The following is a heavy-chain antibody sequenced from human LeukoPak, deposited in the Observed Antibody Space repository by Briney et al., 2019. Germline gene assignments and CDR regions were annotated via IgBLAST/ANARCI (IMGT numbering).Heavy chain of an antibody. CDR1: GFTFSSYW. CDR2: IKQDGSEK. D-gene: IGHD3-16*02. J-gene: IGHJ3*02. V-gene: IGHV3-7*01. Sequence: GGSLRLSCAASGFTFSSYWMSGVLQAPGKGLEWVANIKQDGSEKYYVDSVKGRFTISRDNAKNSLYLQMNSLRAEDTAVYYCAREGTYDYVWGSYRYDAFDIWGQGTMVTVSS. CDR3: AREGTYDYVWGSYRYDAFDI.